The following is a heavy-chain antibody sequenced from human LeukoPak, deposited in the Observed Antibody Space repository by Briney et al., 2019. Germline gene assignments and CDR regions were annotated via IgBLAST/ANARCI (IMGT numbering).Heavy chain of an antibody. J-gene: IGHJ4*02. CDR3: SMLGRSSGYYYFDY. V-gene: IGHV4-39*01. CDR2: IYYSGST. Sequence: SETLSLTCTVSGGSISSGSYYWRWLRQPAGTGLEWIGSIYYSGSTYYNSSLKSRVTISVDTSKNQFSLKLSSVTAADTAVYYCSMLGRSSGYYYFDYWGQGTLVTVSS. CDR1: GGSISSGSYY. D-gene: IGHD3-22*01.